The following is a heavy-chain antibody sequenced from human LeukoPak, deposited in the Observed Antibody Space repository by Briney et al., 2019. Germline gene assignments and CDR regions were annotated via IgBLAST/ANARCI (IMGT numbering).Heavy chain of an antibody. D-gene: IGHD5-18*01. CDR2: ISYDGSNK. CDR3: ARDLNSHGLYYGMDV. Sequence: QPGGSLRLSCAASGFTFSNHAIHWVRQAPGKGLEWVAVISYDGSNKYYTDSVKGRFAISRDRSKNTLYLQMDSLRAEDTAVYYCARDLNSHGLYYGMDVWGQGTTVTVSS. CDR1: GFTFSNHA. J-gene: IGHJ6*02. V-gene: IGHV3-30*09.